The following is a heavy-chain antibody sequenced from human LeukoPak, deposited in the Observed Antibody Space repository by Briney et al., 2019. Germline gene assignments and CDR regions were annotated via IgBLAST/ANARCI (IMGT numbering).Heavy chain of an antibody. J-gene: IGHJ3*02. CDR3: ARDVGKKSPGIAFDI. Sequence: GGSLRLSCAASGFTLRSYTMNWVRQAPGKGLEWISSIGISSNKIYYADSVKGRFIISRDNAKNSVYLQMNSLRAEDTAVYYCARDVGKKSPGIAFDIWGQGTMVTVSS. CDR2: IGISSNKI. CDR1: GFTLRSYT. V-gene: IGHV3-21*01. D-gene: IGHD1-14*01.